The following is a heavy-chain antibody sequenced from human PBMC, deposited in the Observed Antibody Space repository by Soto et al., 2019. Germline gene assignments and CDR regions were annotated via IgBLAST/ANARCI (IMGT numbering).Heavy chain of an antibody. Sequence: QVQLVESGGGVVQPGRSLRLSCAASGFTFSSYGMHWVRQAPGKGLEWVAVIWYDGSNKYYADSVKGRFTISRDNSKNTLYLQMNSLRAEDTAVYYCARFIQPTGGYYYYGMDVCGQGTTVTVSS. J-gene: IGHJ6*02. V-gene: IGHV3-33*01. CDR1: GFTFSSYG. D-gene: IGHD5-18*01. CDR3: ARFIQPTGGYYYYGMDV. CDR2: IWYDGSNK.